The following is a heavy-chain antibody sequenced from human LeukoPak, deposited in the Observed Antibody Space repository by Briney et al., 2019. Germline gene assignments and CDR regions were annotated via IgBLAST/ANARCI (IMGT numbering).Heavy chain of an antibody. CDR3: ARDGTIFGVDYYYYMDV. V-gene: IGHV3-30-3*01. D-gene: IGHD3-3*01. J-gene: IGHJ6*03. Sequence: GRSLRLSCAASGFTFSSYAMHWVRQAPGKGLEWVAVISYDGSNKYYADSVKGRFTISRDNSKNTLYLQMNSLRAEDTAVYYCARDGTIFGVDYYYYMDVWGKGTTVTVSS. CDR2: ISYDGSNK. CDR1: GFTFSSYA.